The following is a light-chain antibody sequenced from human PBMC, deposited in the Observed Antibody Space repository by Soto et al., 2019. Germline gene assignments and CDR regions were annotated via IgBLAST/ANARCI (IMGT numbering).Light chain of an antibody. Sequence: QSALTQPASVSGSPGQSITISCTGTSSDVGGYNYVSWYQQHPGKAPKLMIYDVSNRPSGVSNRFSGSKSGNTASLIISGLQAEDEADYYCSSYTSSSLVVFGGGTKVTVL. J-gene: IGLJ2*01. CDR2: DVS. V-gene: IGLV2-14*01. CDR1: SSDVGGYNY. CDR3: SSYTSSSLVV.